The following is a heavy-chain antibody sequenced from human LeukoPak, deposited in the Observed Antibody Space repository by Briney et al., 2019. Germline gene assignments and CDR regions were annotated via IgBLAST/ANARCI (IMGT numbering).Heavy chain of an antibody. V-gene: IGHV2-5*02. J-gene: IGHJ4*02. CDR1: WFSLSTSGVG. D-gene: IGHD3-10*01. Sequence: SGPTLVNPTQTLTLTCTFSWFSLSTSGVGVGWIRQPPGKALEWLALIYWDDDKRYIPSLKSRLTITKDTSKKQVVLTMTNMDPVDTDAYYCENRYGSGSYSLGYWGQGNLVTVSS. CDR2: IYWDDDK. CDR3: ENRYGSGSYSLGY.